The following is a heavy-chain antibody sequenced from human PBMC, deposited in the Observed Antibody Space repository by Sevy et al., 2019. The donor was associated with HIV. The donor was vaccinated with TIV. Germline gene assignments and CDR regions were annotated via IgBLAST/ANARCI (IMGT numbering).Heavy chain of an antibody. Sequence: GGSLRLSCAASGFTFSSYAMSWVRQAPGKGLEWVSAISGSGGSTYYADSVKGRFTISRDNSKNTLYLQMNSLRAEDTAVYYCAKGITRVQGAVGWFDPWGQGTLVTVS. CDR1: GFTFSSYA. D-gene: IGHD3-10*01. J-gene: IGHJ5*02. CDR2: ISGSGGST. CDR3: AKGITRVQGAVGWFDP. V-gene: IGHV3-23*01.